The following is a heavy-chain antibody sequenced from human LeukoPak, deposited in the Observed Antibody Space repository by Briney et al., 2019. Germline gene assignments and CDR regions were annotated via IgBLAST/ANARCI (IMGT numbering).Heavy chain of an antibody. J-gene: IGHJ4*02. CDR3: ARSAVDTAMVTVY. CDR1: GFTFSSYA. V-gene: IGHV3-30-3*01. CDR2: ISYDGSNK. D-gene: IGHD5-18*01. Sequence: GRSLRLSCAASGFTFSSYAMHWVRQAPGKGPEWVAVISYDGSNKYYADSVKGRFTISRDNSENTLYLQMNSLRAEDTAVYYCARSAVDTAMVTVYWGQGTLVTVSS.